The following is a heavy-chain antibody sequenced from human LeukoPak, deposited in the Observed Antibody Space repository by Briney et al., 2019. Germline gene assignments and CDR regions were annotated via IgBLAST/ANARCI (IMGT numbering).Heavy chain of an antibody. Sequence: GGSLRLSCAASRLTFSSYGMHWVRQAPGKGLEWVAVISYDGSNKYYADSVKGRFTISRDNSKNTLYLQMNSLRAEDTAVYYCAKDQGHTMVLDYWGQGTLVTVSS. CDR3: AKDQGHTMVLDY. V-gene: IGHV3-30*18. J-gene: IGHJ4*02. CDR1: RLTFSSYG. D-gene: IGHD3-10*01. CDR2: ISYDGSNK.